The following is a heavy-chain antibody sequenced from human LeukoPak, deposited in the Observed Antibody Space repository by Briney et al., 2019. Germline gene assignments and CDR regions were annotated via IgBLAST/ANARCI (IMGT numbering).Heavy chain of an antibody. D-gene: IGHD4/OR15-4a*01. CDR2: IKRDGSEQ. Sequence: GGPLRLSCGASGFNFCNFWMSWVRQAPGKGLEWVANIKRDGSEQYYMDSVRGRFTISRDNAKNSLYLQMNSLRAEDTAVFYCARDLNGANFDYWGQGTLVIVSS. V-gene: IGHV3-7*01. J-gene: IGHJ4*02. CDR1: GFNFCNFW. CDR3: ARDLNGANFDY.